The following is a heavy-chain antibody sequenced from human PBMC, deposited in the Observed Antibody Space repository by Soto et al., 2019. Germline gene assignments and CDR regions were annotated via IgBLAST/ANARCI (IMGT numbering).Heavy chain of an antibody. V-gene: IGHV1-3*05. CDR2: INAGNGNT. CDR3: ARGLGGGASRGAY. Sequence: QVQLVQSGAEEKKPGASVKVSCKASGYTFTSYAMHWVRQAPGQRLEWMGWINAGNGNTKYSQKFQGRVTITRDTSASTAYMERRRLRSEDTAVYYCARGLGGGASRGAYWGQGTLVTVSS. CDR1: GYTFTSYA. J-gene: IGHJ4*02. D-gene: IGHD3-22*01.